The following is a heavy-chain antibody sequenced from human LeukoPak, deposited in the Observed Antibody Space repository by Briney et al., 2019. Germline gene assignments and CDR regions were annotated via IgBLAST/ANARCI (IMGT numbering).Heavy chain of an antibody. V-gene: IGHV3-21*01. CDR3: ARPYSSGWYGYFDY. CDR2: NSSSSSYI. J-gene: IGHJ4*02. CDR1: GFTFSSYI. D-gene: IGHD6-19*01. Sequence: PGGSLRLSCAASGFTFSSYIMNRGRPALGKGLEWVSSNSSSSSYINYADSVKGRFTISRDNAKNTLYLQMNSLRAEDTAVYYCARPYSSGWYGYFDYWGQGTLVTVSS.